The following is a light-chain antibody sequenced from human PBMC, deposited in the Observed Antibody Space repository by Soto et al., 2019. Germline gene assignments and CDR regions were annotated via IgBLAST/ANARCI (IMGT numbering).Light chain of an antibody. Sequence: QSALTQPASVSGSPGQSITISCTGTSSDVGGYNYVSWYQQRPGKAPKLLIYDVSHRPSGVSNRFSGSKSGNTASLTISGLQAEDEADYYCSSYTSSSTLFGGGTKVTVL. V-gene: IGLV2-14*01. CDR1: SSDVGGYNY. CDR2: DVS. CDR3: SSYTSSSTL. J-gene: IGLJ2*01.